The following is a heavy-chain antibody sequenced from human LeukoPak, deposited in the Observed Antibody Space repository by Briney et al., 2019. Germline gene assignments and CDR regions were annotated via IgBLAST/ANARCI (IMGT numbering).Heavy chain of an antibody. CDR2: IYTSGST. D-gene: IGHD2-2*01. V-gene: IGHV4-4*09. CDR3: ASAVYCSSTSCYRFDY. J-gene: IGHJ4*02. Sequence: SETLSLTCTVSGGSISSYYWSWIRQPPGKGLEWIGYIYTSGSTNYNPSLKSRVTISVDPSKNQFSLKLSSVTAADTAVYYCASAVYCSSTSCYRFDYWGQGTLVTVSS. CDR1: GGSISSYY.